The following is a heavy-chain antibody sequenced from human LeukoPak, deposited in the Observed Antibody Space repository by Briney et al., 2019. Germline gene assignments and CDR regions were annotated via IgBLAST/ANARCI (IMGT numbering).Heavy chain of an antibody. CDR1: GGSISSHRHF. CDR3: ARAPTYCTNGVCYALNFDY. Sequence: SETLSLTCTVSGGSISSHRHFWGWIRQPPGRGLEWIANIYHSGSTYYNPSLKSRVTISVDTSKNQFSLKLSSVTAADTAVYYCARAPTYCTNGVCYALNFDYWGQGTLVTVSS. D-gene: IGHD2-8*01. V-gene: IGHV4-39*07. CDR2: IYHSGST. J-gene: IGHJ4*02.